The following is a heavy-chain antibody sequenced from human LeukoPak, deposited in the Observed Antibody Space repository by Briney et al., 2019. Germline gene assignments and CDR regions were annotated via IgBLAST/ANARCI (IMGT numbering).Heavy chain of an antibody. V-gene: IGHV4-59*01. Sequence: PSETLSLTCTVSGGSISTYYWSWIRQPPGKGLEWVGYIYYSGSTNYNPSLKSRVTISVDTSKNQFSLKLSSVTAADTAVYYCARVRGDTSVDYWGQGTPVPASS. CDR1: GGSISTYY. D-gene: IGHD3-16*01. J-gene: IGHJ4*02. CDR2: IYYSGST. CDR3: ARVRGDTSVDY.